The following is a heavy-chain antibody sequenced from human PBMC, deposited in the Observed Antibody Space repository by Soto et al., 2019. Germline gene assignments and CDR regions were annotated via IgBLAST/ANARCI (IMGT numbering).Heavy chain of an antibody. V-gene: IGHV4-4*02. CDR2: TLYSGTT. Sequence: QVQLQESGPGLVKPSGTLSLTCAVSGASISSGWWTWVRQPPGKGLEWIGETLYSGTTNYNSSLNSRVTISIDKSMKQLSLNLSSVTAADTAVYYCSSRITDAPTWGQGTLVTVSS. J-gene: IGHJ5*02. CDR3: SSRITDAPT. D-gene: IGHD2-2*01. CDR1: GASISSGW.